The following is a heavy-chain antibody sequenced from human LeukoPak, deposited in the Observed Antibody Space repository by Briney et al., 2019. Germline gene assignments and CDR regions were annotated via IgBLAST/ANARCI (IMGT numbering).Heavy chain of an antibody. CDR2: IYHSGST. CDR3: AGGAISPFDY. V-gene: IGHV4-30-2*01. J-gene: IGHJ4*02. Sequence: PSETLSLTCAVSGGSISSGGYSWSWIRQPPGKGLEWIGYIYHSGSTYYNPSLKSRVTISVDRSKNQFSLKLSSVTAADTAVYYCAGGAISPFDYWGQGTLVTVSS. CDR1: GGSISSGGYS. D-gene: IGHD2-2*01.